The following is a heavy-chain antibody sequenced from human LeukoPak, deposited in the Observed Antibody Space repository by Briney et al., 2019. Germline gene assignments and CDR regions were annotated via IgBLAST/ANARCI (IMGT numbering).Heavy chain of an antibody. CDR1: GYTFTGYY. Sequence: ASVKVSCKASGYTFTGYYMHWVRQAPGQGLGWMGWINPNSGGTNYAQKFQGRVTMTRDTSISTAYMELSRLRSDDTAVYYCARGPETSYSGSWYYGYWGQGTLVTVSS. CDR2: INPNSGGT. CDR3: ARGPETSYSGSWYYGY. D-gene: IGHD6-13*01. V-gene: IGHV1-2*02. J-gene: IGHJ4*02.